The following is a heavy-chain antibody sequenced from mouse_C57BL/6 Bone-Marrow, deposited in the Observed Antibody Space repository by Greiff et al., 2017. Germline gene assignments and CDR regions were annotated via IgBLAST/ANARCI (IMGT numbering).Heavy chain of an antibody. CDR2: IYPGSGST. J-gene: IGHJ2*01. V-gene: IGHV1-55*01. CDR3: ARSDYYGKDYFDY. Sequence: VQLQQSGAELVKPGASVKMSCKASGYTFTSYWITWVKQRPGQGLEWIGDIYPGSGSTNYNEKFKSKATLTVDTSSSTAYMQLSSLTSEDSAVYYCARSDYYGKDYFDYWGQGTTLTVSS. D-gene: IGHD1-1*01. CDR1: GYTFTSYW.